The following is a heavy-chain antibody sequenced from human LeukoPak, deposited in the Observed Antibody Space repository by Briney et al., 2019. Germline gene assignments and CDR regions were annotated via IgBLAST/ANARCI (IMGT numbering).Heavy chain of an antibody. CDR3: ARLYYGGITYYYYMDV. CDR2: IYHSGST. D-gene: IGHD4-23*01. CDR1: GCSISSGYY. V-gene: IGHV4-38-2*01. J-gene: IGHJ6*03. Sequence: SETLSLTCAVSGCSISSGYYWGWIRQPPGKGLEWIGSIYHSGSTYYNPSLKSRVTISVDTSKNQFSLKLSSVTAADTAVYYCARLYYGGITYYYYMDVWGKGTTVTVSS.